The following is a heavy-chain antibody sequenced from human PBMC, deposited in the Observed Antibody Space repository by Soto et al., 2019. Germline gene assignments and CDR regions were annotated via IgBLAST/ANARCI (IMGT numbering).Heavy chain of an antibody. CDR2: ISYDGSNK. D-gene: IGHD5-18*01. Sequence: GGSLRLSCAASGFTFSSYAMHWVRQAPGKGLEWVAVISYDGSNKYYADSVKGRFTIPRDNSKNTLYLQMNSLRAEDTAVYYCAKKPDGYGAHPYFDYWGQGTLVTVSS. V-gene: IGHV3-30-3*02. J-gene: IGHJ4*02. CDR3: AKKPDGYGAHPYFDY. CDR1: GFTFSSYA.